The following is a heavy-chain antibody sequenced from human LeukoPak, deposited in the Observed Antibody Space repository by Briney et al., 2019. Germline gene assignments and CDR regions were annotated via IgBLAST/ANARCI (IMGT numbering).Heavy chain of an antibody. V-gene: IGHV4-59*01. CDR3: ARTEYYFDY. CDR2: IYYSGST. Sequence: PSETLSLTCTVSADSITSYYWSWIRQPPVKGLEWIGYIYYSGSTNYNPSLKTRVTISLNTSKSQFSLKLSSVTAADTAVYYCARTEYYFDYWGQGTLVTVSS. J-gene: IGHJ4*02. D-gene: IGHD3-10*01. CDR1: ADSITSYY.